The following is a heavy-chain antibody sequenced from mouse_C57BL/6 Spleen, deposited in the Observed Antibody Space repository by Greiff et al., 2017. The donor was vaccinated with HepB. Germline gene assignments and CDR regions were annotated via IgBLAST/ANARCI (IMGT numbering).Heavy chain of an antibody. CDR1: GFTFSDYG. D-gene: IGHD2-4*01. J-gene: IGHJ3*01. V-gene: IGHV5-15*01. CDR3: ARHGDDYDRGAWFAY. CDR2: ISNLAYSI. Sequence: EVKLMESGGGLVQPGGSLKLSCAASGFTFSDYGMAWVRQAPRKWPEWVAFISNLAYSIYYADTVTGRFTISRENAKNTLYLEMSSLRSEDTAMYYCARHGDDYDRGAWFAYWGQGTLVTVSA.